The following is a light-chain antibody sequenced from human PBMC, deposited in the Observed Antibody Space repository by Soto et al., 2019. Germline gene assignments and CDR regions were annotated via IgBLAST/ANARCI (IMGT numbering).Light chain of an antibody. CDR2: EVS. CDR1: SSDVGGYNY. Sequence: LTQPPSASGSPGQSVPISCTGTSSDVGGYNYVSWYQQHPGKAPKLLIYEVSERPSGVPDRFSGSKSSNTASLTVSGLQAEDEADYYCSSYAGSNNFVFGTGTKVTVL. CDR3: SSYAGSNNFV. J-gene: IGLJ1*01. V-gene: IGLV2-8*01.